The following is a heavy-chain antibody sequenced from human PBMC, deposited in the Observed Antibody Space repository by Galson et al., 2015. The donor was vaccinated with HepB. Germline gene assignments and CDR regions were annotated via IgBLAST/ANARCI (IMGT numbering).Heavy chain of an antibody. V-gene: IGHV3-30*18. CDR1: LFTFSNYG. CDR2: ISYNGNEK. J-gene: IGHJ3*02. CDR3: AKDWREIYEGDAFDI. Sequence: SLRLSCAASLFTFSNYGMNWVRQAPGKGLEWVAVISYNGNEKYYADSVKGRFTISRDNSKNTLYTQMNSLKTEDTAVYYCAKDWREIYEGDAFDIWGQGTMVTVSS. D-gene: IGHD5/OR15-5a*01.